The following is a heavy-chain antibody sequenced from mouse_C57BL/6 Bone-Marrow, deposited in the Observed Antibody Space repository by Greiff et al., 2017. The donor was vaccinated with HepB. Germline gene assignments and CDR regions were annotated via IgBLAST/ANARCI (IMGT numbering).Heavy chain of an antibody. Sequence: EVKVEESGGGLVKPGGSLKLSCAASGFTFSSYAMSWVRQTPEKRLEWVATISDGGSYTYYPDNVKGRFTISRDNAKNNLYLQMSHLKSEDTAMYYCARDASFYYFDYWGQGTTLTVSS. D-gene: IGHD6-1*01. J-gene: IGHJ2*01. CDR3: ARDASFYYFDY. CDR2: ISDGGSYT. V-gene: IGHV5-4*01. CDR1: GFTFSSYA.